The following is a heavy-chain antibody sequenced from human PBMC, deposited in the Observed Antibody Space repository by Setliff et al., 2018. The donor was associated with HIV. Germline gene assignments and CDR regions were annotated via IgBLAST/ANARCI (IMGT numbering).Heavy chain of an antibody. CDR1: GDSISRYY. J-gene: IGHJ3*02. CDR3: ARGMLRSSWYAHHDAFDI. Sequence: SETLSLTCTVSGDSISRYYWSWFQQPPGEGLEWIWYICYSGGTNDNPALKSRVTISVDTSKNQFSLKLSSVTAADTAVYYCARGMLRSSWYAHHDAFDIRGHGTMVTASS. D-gene: IGHD6-13*01. V-gene: IGHV4-59*01. CDR2: ICYSGGT.